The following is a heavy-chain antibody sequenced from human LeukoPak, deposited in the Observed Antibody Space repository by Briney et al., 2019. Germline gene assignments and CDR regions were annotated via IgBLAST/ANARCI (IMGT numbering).Heavy chain of an antibody. CDR3: ARDPTAVSNQPQYYFDF. CDR2: ISYDGSNK. D-gene: IGHD4-17*01. V-gene: IGHV3-30-3*01. Sequence: GGSLRLSCAASGFTFSSYAMHWVRQAPGKGLEWVAVISYDGSNKYYADSVNGRFTISRDNSKNTLFLQMNSLRPEDTAVYYCARDPTAVSNQPQYYFDFWGQGTLVTVSS. CDR1: GFTFSSYA. J-gene: IGHJ4*02.